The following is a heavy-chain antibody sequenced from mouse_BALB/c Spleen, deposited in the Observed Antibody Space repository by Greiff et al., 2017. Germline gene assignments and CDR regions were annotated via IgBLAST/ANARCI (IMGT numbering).Heavy chain of an antibody. Sequence: QVQLQQSGPELVRPGVSVKISCKGSGYTFTDYAMHWVKQSHAESLEWIGVISTYYGNTNYNQKFKGKATMTVDKSSSTAYMELARLTSEDSAIYYCARMGAYDYDQGYFDYWGQGTTLTVSS. CDR1: GYTFTDYA. CDR2: ISTYYGNT. V-gene: IGHV1-67*01. D-gene: IGHD2-4*01. J-gene: IGHJ2*01. CDR3: ARMGAYDYDQGYFDY.